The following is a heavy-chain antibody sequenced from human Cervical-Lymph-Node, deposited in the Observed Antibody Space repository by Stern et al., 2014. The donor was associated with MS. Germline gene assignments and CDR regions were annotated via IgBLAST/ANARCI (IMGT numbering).Heavy chain of an antibody. Sequence: DQLVESGPGLLRPSETLSLTCTVSGASIDHHFWSWVRQPPGKGLEWSGYIYYRGTTNYNASLKGRVAISIDTSRTQFSLRLSSVTAADTAVYYCARATDLWGQGTLVAVSS. CDR2: IYYRGTT. CDR3: ARATDL. J-gene: IGHJ5*02. V-gene: IGHV4-59*11. CDR1: GASIDHHF.